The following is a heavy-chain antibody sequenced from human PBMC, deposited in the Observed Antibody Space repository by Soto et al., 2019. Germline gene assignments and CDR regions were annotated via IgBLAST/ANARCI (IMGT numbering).Heavy chain of an antibody. J-gene: IGHJ4*02. CDR1: GYTFTSYG. V-gene: IGHV1-18*01. CDR3: ARDRSAGRFGFGELDY. D-gene: IGHD3-10*01. CDR2: ISAYNGNT. Sequence: QVQLVQSGAEVKKPGASVKVSCKASGYTFTSYGISWVRQAPGQGLEWMGWISAYNGNTNYAQKLQGRVTMTTDTXTXXAYMEMRSLRSDDTAVYYCARDRSAGRFGFGELDYWGQGTLVTVSS.